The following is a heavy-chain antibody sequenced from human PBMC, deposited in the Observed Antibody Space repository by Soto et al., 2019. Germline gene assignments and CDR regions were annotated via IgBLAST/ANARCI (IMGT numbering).Heavy chain of an antibody. D-gene: IGHD3-9*01. CDR2: MNPNSGNT. CDR1: GYTFTGYD. V-gene: IGHV1-8*01. Sequence: GASVKVSCKASGYTFTGYDINWVRQATGQGLEWMGWMNPNSGNTGYAQKFQGRVTMTRNTSISTAYMELSSLRSEDTAVYYCARGLRYFDWLSNYYYYYMDVWGKGTTVTVSS. CDR3: ARGLRYFDWLSNYYYYYMDV. J-gene: IGHJ6*03.